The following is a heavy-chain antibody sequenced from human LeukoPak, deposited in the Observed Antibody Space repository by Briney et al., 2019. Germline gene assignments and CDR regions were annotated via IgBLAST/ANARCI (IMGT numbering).Heavy chain of an antibody. J-gene: IGHJ5*02. V-gene: IGHV3-53*01. Sequence: GGSLRLSCAASGFTVRNYCMSWVRQAPGKGLEWVAVIYGDGTTYYADSVKGRFTISSDTLKNTFSLQMDSLRAADTAMYYCARGSPVASGRYSIYSSWGQGTLVTVSP. D-gene: IGHD3-10*01. CDR3: ARGSPVASGRYSIYSS. CDR2: IYGDGTT. CDR1: GFTVRNYC.